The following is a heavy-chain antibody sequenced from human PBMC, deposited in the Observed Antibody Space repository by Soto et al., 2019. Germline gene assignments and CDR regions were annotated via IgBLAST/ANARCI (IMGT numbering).Heavy chain of an antibody. CDR2: IYYSGST. CDR3: ARWSGYDFAWFDP. Sequence: SETLSLTCTVSGGSISSYYWSWIRQPPGKGLEWIGYIYYSGSTNYNPSLKSRVTISVDTSKNQFSLKLSSVTAADTAVYYCARWSGYDFAWFDPWGQGTLVTVSS. J-gene: IGHJ5*02. V-gene: IGHV4-59*01. D-gene: IGHD5-12*01. CDR1: GGSISSYY.